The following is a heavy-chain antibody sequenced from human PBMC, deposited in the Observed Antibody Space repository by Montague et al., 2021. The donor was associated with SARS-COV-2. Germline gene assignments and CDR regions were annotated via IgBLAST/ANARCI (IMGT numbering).Heavy chain of an antibody. Sequence: SETLSLTCAVSGGSISSSNWWSWVRQPPGKGLEWIGEIYHSGSTNYNPSLKSRVTISVDKSKNLFSLKLSSVTAADTAVYYCARMALASSSSDFDYWGQGTLVTVSS. CDR3: ARMALASSSSDFDY. CDR1: GGSISSSNW. CDR2: IYHSGST. V-gene: IGHV4-4*02. D-gene: IGHD6-6*01. J-gene: IGHJ4*02.